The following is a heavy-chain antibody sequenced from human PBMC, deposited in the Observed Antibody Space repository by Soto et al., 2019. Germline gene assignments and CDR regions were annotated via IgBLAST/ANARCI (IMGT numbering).Heavy chain of an antibody. V-gene: IGHV3-23*01. CDR1: GFTFRSYC. CDR3: AKRGRGVDRYFDC. CDR2: IDSGGDT. Sequence: EVQLLESGGGVVQPGGSLRLSCAASGFTFRSYCMHWVRQAPGKGLEWVSGIDSGGDTYYADSVKGRYTISRENSKNTLYLQMNTLRGEDTAIYYCAKRGRGVDRYFDCWGQGTLVTV. J-gene: IGHJ4*02. D-gene: IGHD3-10*01.